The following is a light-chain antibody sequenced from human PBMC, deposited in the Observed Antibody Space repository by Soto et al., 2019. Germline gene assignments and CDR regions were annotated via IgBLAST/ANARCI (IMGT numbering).Light chain of an antibody. V-gene: IGLV1-44*01. Sequence: QAVVTQPPSASGTPGQRVIISCSGSSSNFGTNTVNWYQQFPGTAPKVLIYSNNQRPSRVPDRFSGSKSGTSASLAISGLQSEDEADYYCAAWDDSLNGWVFGGGTKLTVL. CDR1: SSNFGTNT. CDR2: SNN. J-gene: IGLJ3*02. CDR3: AAWDDSLNGWV.